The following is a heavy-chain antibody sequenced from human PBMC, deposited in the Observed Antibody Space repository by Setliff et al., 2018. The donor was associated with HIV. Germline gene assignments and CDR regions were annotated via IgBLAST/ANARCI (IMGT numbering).Heavy chain of an antibody. V-gene: IGHV1-69-2*01. J-gene: IGHJ4*02. CDR1: GYTFSDSY. Sequence: ASVKVSCKASGYTFSDSYIHWVQQAPGRGLEWMGHVDPQDGETIYAEKFQGRVTITADTSTDTAYMELSSLRSEDTAVYYCATDHHIWTGYYTPPGYWGQGTLVTVSS. D-gene: IGHD3-3*02. CDR2: VDPQDGET. CDR3: ATDHHIWTGYYTPPGY.